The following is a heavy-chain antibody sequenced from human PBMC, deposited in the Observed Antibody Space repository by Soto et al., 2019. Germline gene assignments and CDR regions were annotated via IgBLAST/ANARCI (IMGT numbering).Heavy chain of an antibody. J-gene: IGHJ6*02. CDR1: GFTFSSYW. V-gene: IGHV3-7*01. Sequence: PGGSLRLSCAASGFTFSSYWMSWVRQAPGKGLEWVANIKQDGSEKYYVDSVKGRFTISRDNAKNSLYLQMNSLRAEDTAVYYCQWPYYYYGMDVWGQGTTVTVSS. D-gene: IGHD6-19*01. CDR3: QWPYYYYGMDV. CDR2: IKQDGSEK.